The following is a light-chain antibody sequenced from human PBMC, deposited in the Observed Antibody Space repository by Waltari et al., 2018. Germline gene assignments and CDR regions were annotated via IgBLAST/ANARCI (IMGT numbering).Light chain of an antibody. Sequence: DIQLTQAPSTRAASVGDKVNISCRASQTLNYFLAWYQHKPGKAPNLLIFKASTLESGVPSRFSGSGSGAEFTLTINSLQPDDFATYYCQQYSDDRTFGQGTKVEVK. CDR2: KAS. J-gene: IGKJ1*01. CDR1: QTLNYF. CDR3: QQYSDDRT. V-gene: IGKV1-5*03.